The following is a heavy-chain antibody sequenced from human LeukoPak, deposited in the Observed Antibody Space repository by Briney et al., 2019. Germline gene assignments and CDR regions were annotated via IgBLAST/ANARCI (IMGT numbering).Heavy chain of an antibody. J-gene: IGHJ3*02. CDR1: GGSISSYY. V-gene: IGHV4-59*12. CDR3: ARGSYSYDAFDI. D-gene: IGHD3-10*01. CDR2: IYYSGST. Sequence: SETLSLTCTVSGGSISSYYWSWIRQPPGKGLEWIGYIYYSGSTNYNPSLKSRVTISVDTSKNQFSLKLSSVTAADTAVYYCARGSYSYDAFDIWGQGTMVTVSS.